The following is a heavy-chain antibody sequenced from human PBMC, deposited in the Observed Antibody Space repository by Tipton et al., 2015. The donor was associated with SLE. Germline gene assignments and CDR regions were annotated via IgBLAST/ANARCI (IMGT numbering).Heavy chain of an antibody. CDR3: ARAGAMGAVADY. Sequence: TLSLTCTVSGGSISSGSYYWSWIRQPAGKGLEWIGYIYYSESTNYNPSLKSRVSISRDTSKNQFSLKLTSVTAADTAVYYCARAGAMGAVADYWGQGTLVTVSS. V-gene: IGHV4-61*10. CDR1: GGSISSGSYY. D-gene: IGHD1-26*01. CDR2: IYYSEST. J-gene: IGHJ4*02.